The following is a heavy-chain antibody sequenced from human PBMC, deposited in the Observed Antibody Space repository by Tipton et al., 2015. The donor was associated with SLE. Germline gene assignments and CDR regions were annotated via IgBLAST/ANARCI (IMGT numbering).Heavy chain of an antibody. Sequence: LRLSCTVSGGSISSSSYYWGWIRQPPGKGLEWIGSIYYSGSTYYNPSLKSRVTISVDTSKNQFSLKLSSVTASDTAVYYCAREASYPFGMDVWGQGTTVTVSS. J-gene: IGHJ6*02. CDR2: IYYSGST. V-gene: IGHV4-39*07. D-gene: IGHD1-26*01. CDR1: GGSISSSSYY. CDR3: AREASYPFGMDV.